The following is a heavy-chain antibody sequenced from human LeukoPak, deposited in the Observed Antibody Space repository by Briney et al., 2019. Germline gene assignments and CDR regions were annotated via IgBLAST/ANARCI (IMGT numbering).Heavy chain of an antibody. Sequence: SETLSLTCTVSGGSISSYYWSWIRQPPGKGLEWIGYIYYSGSTNYNPSLKSRVTISVDTSKNQFSLKLSSVTATDTAVYYCARDGSGYSSSWLYYWGQGTLVTVSS. CDR3: ARDGSGYSSSWLYY. J-gene: IGHJ4*02. CDR1: GGSISSYY. D-gene: IGHD6-13*01. CDR2: IYYSGST. V-gene: IGHV4-59*01.